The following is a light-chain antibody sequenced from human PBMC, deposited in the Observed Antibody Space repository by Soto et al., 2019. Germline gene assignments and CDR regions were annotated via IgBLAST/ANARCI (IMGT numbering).Light chain of an antibody. CDR2: DVS. CDR1: HSIGTW. V-gene: IGKV1-5*01. Sequence: IQLTQSPSTLSASVGDRVTITCRASHSIGTWLAWYQHKSGRPPKVLIYDVSNLESGVPSRFSGSGSATEFTLTISSLQPDDFATYYCQQSYSTPITFGQGTRLEIK. CDR3: QQSYSTPIT. J-gene: IGKJ5*01.